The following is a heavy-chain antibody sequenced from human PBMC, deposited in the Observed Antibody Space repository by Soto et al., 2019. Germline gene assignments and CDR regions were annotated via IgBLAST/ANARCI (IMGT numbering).Heavy chain of an antibody. J-gene: IGHJ6*03. CDR2: IYYSGST. CDR1: GGSISSYY. V-gene: IGHV4-59*01. Sequence: SSETLSLSCTVSGGSISSYYWSWIRQPPGKGLEWIGYIYYSGSTNYNPSPKSRVTISVDTSKNQFSLKLSSVTAADTAVYYCASQVATIIPYYYYMDVWGKGTTVTVSS. CDR3: ASQVATIIPYYYYMDV. D-gene: IGHD5-12*01.